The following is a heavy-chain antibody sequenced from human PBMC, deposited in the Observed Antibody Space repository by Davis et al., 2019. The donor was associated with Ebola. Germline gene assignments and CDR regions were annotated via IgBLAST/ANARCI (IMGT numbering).Heavy chain of an antibody. CDR2: ISGSGGST. J-gene: IGHJ4*02. V-gene: IGHV3-23*01. CDR3: AKVKQDIVVVVAATGEYFDY. D-gene: IGHD2-15*01. CDR1: GFTFSSYA. Sequence: GGSLRLSCAASGFTFSSYAMSWVRQAPGKGLEWVSAISGSGGSTYYADSVKGRFTISRDNSKNTLYLQMNSLRAEDTAVYYCAKVKQDIVVVVAATGEYFDYWGQGTLVTVSS.